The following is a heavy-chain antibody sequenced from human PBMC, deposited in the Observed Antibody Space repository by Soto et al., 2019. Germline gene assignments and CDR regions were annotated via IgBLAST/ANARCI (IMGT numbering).Heavy chain of an antibody. CDR2: ISGSGGTS. CDR3: AKSPYSSSWPRFDY. Sequence: PGGSLRLSCAVSGFTVSDHYVDWVRQAPGKGLEWVSSISGSGGTSYYADSVKGRFTISRDNSKNTLSLQMSSLRAEDTALYYCAKSPYSSSWPRFDYWGQGTLVTVSS. V-gene: IGHV3-23*01. CDR1: GFTVSDHY. D-gene: IGHD6-13*01. J-gene: IGHJ4*02.